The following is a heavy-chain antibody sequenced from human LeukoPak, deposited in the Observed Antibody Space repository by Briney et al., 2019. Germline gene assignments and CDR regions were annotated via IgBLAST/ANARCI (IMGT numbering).Heavy chain of an antibody. Sequence: GGSLRLSCAASGFTFSSYEMNWVRQAPGKGLAWVSIIYCDGTSYYADSVKGRFTISRDNSKNTLYLQMTSLRAEDTAIYYCAKDLGRILIATPRDAFDIWGLGTTVTVSS. CDR2: IYCDGTS. CDR3: AKDLGRILIATPRDAFDI. CDR1: GFTFSSYE. J-gene: IGHJ3*02. V-gene: IGHV3-53*01. D-gene: IGHD6-6*01.